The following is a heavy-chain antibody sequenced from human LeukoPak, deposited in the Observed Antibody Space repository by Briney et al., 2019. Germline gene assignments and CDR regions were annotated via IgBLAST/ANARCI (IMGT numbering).Heavy chain of an antibody. J-gene: IGHJ4*02. Sequence: GGSLRLYCAASGFTFSNAWMSWVRQASGKGLEWVGRIKTKTDGATTDYAAPVKGRFTISRDDSKNTLYLQMNSLKTEDTAVYYCTTGSSGWPGTDIYWGQGTLVTVSS. CDR3: TTGSSGWPGTDIY. CDR2: IKTKTDGATT. V-gene: IGHV3-15*01. D-gene: IGHD6-19*01. CDR1: GFTFSNAW.